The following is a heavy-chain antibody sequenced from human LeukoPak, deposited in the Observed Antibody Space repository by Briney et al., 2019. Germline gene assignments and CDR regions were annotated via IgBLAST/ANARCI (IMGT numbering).Heavy chain of an antibody. CDR3: ARVGFFGSGSYCPY. V-gene: IGHV1-2*02. D-gene: IGHD3-10*01. Sequence: ASVKVSCKASGYTFTDYYIHWVRQAPGQGLEWMGWINPSNGGTNFAREFQGRVTMTRDTSISTAYMELSRLTSDDTAVYYCARVGFFGSGSYCPYWGQGTLVTVS. CDR1: GYTFTDYY. J-gene: IGHJ4*02. CDR2: INPSNGGT.